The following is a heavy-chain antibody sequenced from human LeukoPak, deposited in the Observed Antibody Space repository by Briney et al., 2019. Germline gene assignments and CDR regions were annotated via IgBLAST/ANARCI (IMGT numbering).Heavy chain of an antibody. J-gene: IGHJ6*02. CDR1: GFTFSTYT. CDR3: ARDLGDYGMDV. V-gene: IGHV3-21*01. Sequence: GGSLRLSCAASGFTFSTYTMNWVRQAPGKGLEWVSSISSSRSYIYYADSVKGRFTISRDNAKNSLYLQMNSLRAEDTAMYYCARDLGDYGMDVWGQGTTVTVSS. CDR2: ISSSRSYI. D-gene: IGHD3-16*01.